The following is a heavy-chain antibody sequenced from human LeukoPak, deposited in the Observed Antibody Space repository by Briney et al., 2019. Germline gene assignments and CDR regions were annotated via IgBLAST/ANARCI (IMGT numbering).Heavy chain of an antibody. J-gene: IGHJ6*03. CDR2: IYYSGSS. CDR1: SGSISGYH. Sequence: SETLSLTCNVSSGSISGYHWSWIRQPPGKGLEWLGYIYYSGSSNYNPSLKSRVTMSADTSKNQFSLKLSSVTAADTAVYYCARVPRSYYYYYYMDVWGKGTTVTVSS. CDR3: ARVPRSYYYYYYMDV. V-gene: IGHV4-59*01.